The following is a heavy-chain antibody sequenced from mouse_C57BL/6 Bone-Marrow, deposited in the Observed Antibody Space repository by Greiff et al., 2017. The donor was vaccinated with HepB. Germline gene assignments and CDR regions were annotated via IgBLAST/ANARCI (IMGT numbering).Heavy chain of an antibody. J-gene: IGHJ4*01. V-gene: IGHV5-4*01. D-gene: IGHD2-5*01. CDR3: ARDQDYSNPYYYAMDY. Sequence: EVKLVESGGGLVKPGGSLKLSCAASGFTFSSYAMSWVRQTPEKRLEWVATISDGGSYTYYPDNVKGRFTISRDNAKNNLYLQMSHLKSEDTAMYYCARDQDYSNPYYYAMDYWGQGTSVTVSS. CDR2: ISDGGSYT. CDR1: GFTFSSYA.